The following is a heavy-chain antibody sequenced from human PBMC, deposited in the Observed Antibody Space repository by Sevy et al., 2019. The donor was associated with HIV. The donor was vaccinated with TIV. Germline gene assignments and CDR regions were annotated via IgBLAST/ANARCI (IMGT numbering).Heavy chain of an antibody. CDR2: ISYEGSNE. CDR3: ARDWVTPPTAILYYFDF. D-gene: IGHD5-18*01. V-gene: IGHV3-30*04. Sequence: GGSLRLSCAASTFTFGHYAMHRVRQAPGKGLQWVAGISYEGSNEYYTDSVKGRFTISRDNSRNTLKLEMNNLRVEETALYYCARDWVTPPTAILYYFDFWGQGIPVTVSS. J-gene: IGHJ4*02. CDR1: TFTFGHYA.